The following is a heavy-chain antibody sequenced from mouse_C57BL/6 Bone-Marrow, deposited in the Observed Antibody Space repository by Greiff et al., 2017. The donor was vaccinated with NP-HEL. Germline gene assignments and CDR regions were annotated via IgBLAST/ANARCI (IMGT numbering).Heavy chain of an antibody. D-gene: IGHD1-1*01. Sequence: VQLVESGAELVRPGASVTLSCKASGYTFTDYEMHWVKQTPVHGLEWIGAIDPENGGTAYNQKFKGKAILTADKSSSTAYMELRSLTSEDSAVYYCTMITTVVFYWYFGVWGTGTTVTVSS. CDR1: GYTFTDYE. CDR2: IDPENGGT. V-gene: IGHV1-15*01. CDR3: TMITTVVFYWYFGV. J-gene: IGHJ1*03.